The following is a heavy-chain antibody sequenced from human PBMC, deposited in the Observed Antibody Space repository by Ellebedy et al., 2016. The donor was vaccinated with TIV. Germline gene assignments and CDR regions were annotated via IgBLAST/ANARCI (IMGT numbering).Heavy chain of an antibody. CDR2: ISYDGSNK. J-gene: IGHJ4*02. CDR3: ARVGGATTFDH. D-gene: IGHD5-12*01. Sequence: GESLKISCAASGFTFSSYAMHWVRQAPGKGLEWVAVISYDGSNKYYADSVKGRFTISRDNSKNTLYLQMNSLRAEDTAVYYCARVGGATTFDHWGQGTLVTVSS. V-gene: IGHV3-30-3*01. CDR1: GFTFSSYA.